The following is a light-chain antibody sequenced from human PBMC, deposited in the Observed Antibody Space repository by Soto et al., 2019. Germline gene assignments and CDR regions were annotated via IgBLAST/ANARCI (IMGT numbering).Light chain of an antibody. J-gene: IGKJ5*01. V-gene: IGKV3-11*01. Sequence: EVVLTQSPATLSLSPGERATLSCRASQNVRTFLDWYQQKPGQAPRLLIYGASNRATGIPARFSGSGSGTDFTLTISSLEPEDFATYYCQQGYSSAITFGQGTRLEIK. CDR3: QQGYSSAIT. CDR2: GAS. CDR1: QNVRTF.